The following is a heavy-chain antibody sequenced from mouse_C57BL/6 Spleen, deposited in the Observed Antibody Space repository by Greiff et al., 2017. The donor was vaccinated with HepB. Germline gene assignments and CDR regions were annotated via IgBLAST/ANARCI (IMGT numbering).Heavy chain of an antibody. V-gene: IGHV1-82*01. CDR2: IYPGDGDT. D-gene: IGHD3-2*02. J-gene: IGHJ3*01. CDR3: ARLAAQATGFAY. CDR1: GYAFSSSW. Sequence: QVQLQQSGPELVKPGASVKISCKASGYAFSSSWMNWVKQRPGKGLEWIGRIYPGDGDTNYNGKFKGKATLTADKSSSTAYMQLSSLTSEDSAVYFCARLAAQATGFAYWGQGTLVTVSA.